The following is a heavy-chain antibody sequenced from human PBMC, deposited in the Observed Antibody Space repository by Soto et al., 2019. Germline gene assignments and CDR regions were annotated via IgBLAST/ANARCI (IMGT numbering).Heavy chain of an antibody. Sequence: SETLSLTCAVSGYSISSGYYWGWIRQPPGKGLEWIGSIYHSGSTYYNPSLKSRVTISVDTSKNQFSLKLSSVTAADTAVYYCARDTTVVTPGVWFDPWGQGTLVTVSS. CDR3: ARDTTVVTPGVWFDP. J-gene: IGHJ5*02. CDR2: IYHSGST. D-gene: IGHD4-17*01. V-gene: IGHV4-38-2*02. CDR1: GYSISSGYY.